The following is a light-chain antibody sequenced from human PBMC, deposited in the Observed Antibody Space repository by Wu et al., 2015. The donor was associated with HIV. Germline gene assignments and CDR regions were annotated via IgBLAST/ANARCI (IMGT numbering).Light chain of an antibody. Sequence: EIVLTQSPGTLSLSPGERATLSCRASQSVTSSYLGWYQQKPGQAPRLLIYGASNRATGIPDRFSGSGSGTDFTLTISRLEPEDFAVYSCHQYGRTPRTFGQGTKVEIK. V-gene: IGKV3-20*01. CDR3: HQYGRTPRT. J-gene: IGKJ1*01. CDR2: GAS. CDR1: QSVTSSY.